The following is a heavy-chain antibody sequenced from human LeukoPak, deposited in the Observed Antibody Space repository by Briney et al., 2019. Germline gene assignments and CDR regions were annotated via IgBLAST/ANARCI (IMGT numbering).Heavy chain of an antibody. CDR3: AQTKIGAVLRYPNWFDP. CDR1: GFTFSSYA. J-gene: IGHJ5*02. V-gene: IGHV3-23*01. CDR2: ISGSGGST. Sequence: GGSLRLSCAASGFTFSSYAMSWVRQAPGKGLEWVPAISGSGGSTYYADSVKGRFTISRDNSKNTLCLQMNSLRAEDTAVYYCAQTKIGAVLRYPNWFDPWGQGTLVTVSS. D-gene: IGHD3-9*01.